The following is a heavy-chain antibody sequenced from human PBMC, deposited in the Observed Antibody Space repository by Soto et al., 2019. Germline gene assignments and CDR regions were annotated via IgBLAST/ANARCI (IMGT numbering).Heavy chain of an antibody. V-gene: IGHV1-2*02. Sequence: QVQLVQSGAAVKKPGASVKVSCQTFGYTFTDYYLHWVRQAPGQGLECMGWINPNSGDTNLPQKFQGRVTMTRDTSISTAYMELSSLRSDDTAVYYCASGGDVLDYWGQGTLVTVSS. CDR1: GYTFTDYY. CDR2: INPNSGDT. CDR3: ASGGDVLDY. J-gene: IGHJ4*02. D-gene: IGHD3-10*01.